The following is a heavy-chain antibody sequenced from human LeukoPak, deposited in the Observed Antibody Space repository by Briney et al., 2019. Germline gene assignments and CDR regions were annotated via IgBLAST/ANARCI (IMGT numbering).Heavy chain of an antibody. J-gene: IGHJ4*02. CDR2: ISSRGSHI. D-gene: IGHD3-22*01. CDR3: ARADYYDSSGYGGYFDY. CDR1: GFTFSSYS. Sequence: PGGSLTLSCAASGFTFSSYSMNCVRPAPEGGREWVSSISSRGSHIYYADSVKGRFTIPRDHAKNSLYLQITSLRAEHTALYYCARADYYDSSGYGGYFDYWGQGTLVTVSS. V-gene: IGHV3-21*01.